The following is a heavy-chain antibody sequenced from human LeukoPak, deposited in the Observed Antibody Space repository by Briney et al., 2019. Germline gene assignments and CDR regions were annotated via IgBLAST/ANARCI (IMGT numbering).Heavy chain of an antibody. CDR3: ARHLFQDYGPMDV. CDR2: IYPGDSET. J-gene: IGHJ6*02. V-gene: IGHV5-51*01. Sequence: GESLKISCEGYGYSFSSHWIGWVRKMPGKGLEWMGIIYPGDSETKYSPSFEGQVAIPADKSIKTAFLQWSSLKASDTATCYCARHLFQDYGPMDVWGQGTTVTVFS. CDR1: GYSFSSHW. D-gene: IGHD4-17*01.